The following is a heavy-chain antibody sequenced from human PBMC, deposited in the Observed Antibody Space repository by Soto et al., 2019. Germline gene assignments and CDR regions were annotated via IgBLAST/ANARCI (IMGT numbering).Heavy chain of an antibody. CDR2: ISGSGGRT. D-gene: IGHD2-2*01. Sequence: EVQLLESGGGLVQPGGSLRLSCAASGFTFSSYAMSWVRQAPGKGLEWVSAISGSGGRTYYADSVKGRFTISRDNSKNTLYLQMNSLRAEDTAVYYCAKDKGIVVVPAARRRYYYYMDVWGKGTTVTVSS. J-gene: IGHJ6*03. CDR3: AKDKGIVVVPAARRRYYYYMDV. CDR1: GFTFSSYA. V-gene: IGHV3-23*01.